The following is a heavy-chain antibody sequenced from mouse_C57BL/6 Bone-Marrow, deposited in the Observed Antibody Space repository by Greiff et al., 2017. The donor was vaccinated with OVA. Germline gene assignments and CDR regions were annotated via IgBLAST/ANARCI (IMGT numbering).Heavy chain of an antibody. CDR2: INPGSGGT. CDR3: VYYDYDRPPMDY. J-gene: IGHJ4*01. V-gene: IGHV1-54*01. Sequence: VQLQQSGAELVRPGTSVKVSCKASGYAFTNYLIEWVKQRPGQGLEWIGVINPGSGGTNYNEKFKGKATLTADKSSSTAYMQLSSLTSEDSAVYFCVYYDYDRPPMDYWGQGTSVTVSS. CDR1: GYAFTNYL. D-gene: IGHD2-4*01.